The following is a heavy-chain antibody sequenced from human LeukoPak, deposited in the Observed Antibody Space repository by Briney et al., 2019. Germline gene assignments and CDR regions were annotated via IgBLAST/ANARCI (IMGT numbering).Heavy chain of an antibody. CDR2: ISGFNT. Sequence: GGSLRLSCTTSGFAFSNYAMNWVRQAPGKGPEWVSGISGFNTYYADSVKGRFTIFRDNSKNVLYLQMDRLRAEDTAVYSCAKDVCTSPKCLLYFDSWGQGTLVTVSS. J-gene: IGHJ4*02. D-gene: IGHD2-8*01. V-gene: IGHV3-23*01. CDR3: AKDVCTSPKCLLYFDS. CDR1: GFAFSNYA.